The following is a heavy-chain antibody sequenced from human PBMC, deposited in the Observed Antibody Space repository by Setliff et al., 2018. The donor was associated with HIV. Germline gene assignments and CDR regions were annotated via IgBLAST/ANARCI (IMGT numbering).Heavy chain of an antibody. CDR1: GYTFSRYG. D-gene: IGHD6-19*01. CDR2: ISSYNGYT. Sequence: ASVKVSCKTSGYTFSRYGFSWVRQAPGQGLEWMGWISSYNGYTKYAQKVQDRVTMTKDTSTSTAYMELRSLRSDDTAVYYCARVSRSGWFFDWWGQGSLVTVSS. CDR3: ARVSRSGWFFDW. V-gene: IGHV1-18*01. J-gene: IGHJ4*02.